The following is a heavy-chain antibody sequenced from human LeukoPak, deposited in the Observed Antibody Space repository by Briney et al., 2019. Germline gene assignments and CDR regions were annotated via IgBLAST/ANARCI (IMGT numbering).Heavy chain of an antibody. Sequence: SETLSLTCTVSGGSISSYYWSWIRQPPGKGLEWIGYIYYSGSTNYNPSLKSRVTISVDTSKNQFSLKLSSVTAADTAVYYCARIVGASDYWGQGTLVTVSS. J-gene: IGHJ4*02. V-gene: IGHV4-59*08. D-gene: IGHD1-26*01. CDR3: ARIVGASDY. CDR1: GGSISSYY. CDR2: IYYSGST.